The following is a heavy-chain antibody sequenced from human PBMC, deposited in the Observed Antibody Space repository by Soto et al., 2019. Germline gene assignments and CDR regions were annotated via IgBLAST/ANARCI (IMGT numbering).Heavy chain of an antibody. CDR2: IIPIFGTA. V-gene: IGHV1-69*01. Sequence: QVQLVQSGAEVKKPGSSVKVSCKASGGTFSSYAISWVRQAPGQGLEWMGGIIPIFGTANYAQKFQGRVTITADESTSKAYMELSSLRSEDTAVYYCARDLLRYCSGGSCYGGNWFDPWGQGTLVTVSS. J-gene: IGHJ5*02. D-gene: IGHD2-15*01. CDR1: GGTFSSYA. CDR3: ARDLLRYCSGGSCYGGNWFDP.